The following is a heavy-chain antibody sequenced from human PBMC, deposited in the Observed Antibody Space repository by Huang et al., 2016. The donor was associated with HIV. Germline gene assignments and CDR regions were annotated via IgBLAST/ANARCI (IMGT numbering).Heavy chain of an antibody. Sequence: QVTLKESGPVLVKPTETLTLTCTVSGFSLSNARMGVSWIRQPPGKALEWLAHIFSNDEKSYSTSLKTRRTISKDTSKSQVVLTMTNMDPVDTATYYCARHGRDGYNYYFDYWGQGTLVTVSS. CDR2: IFSNDEK. J-gene: IGHJ4*02. CDR1: GFSLSNARMG. CDR3: ARHGRDGYNYYFDY. D-gene: IGHD5-12*01. V-gene: IGHV2-26*01.